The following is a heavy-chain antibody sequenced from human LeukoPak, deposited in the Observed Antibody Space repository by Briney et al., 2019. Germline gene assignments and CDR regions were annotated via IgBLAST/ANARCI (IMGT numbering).Heavy chain of an antibody. CDR1: GYTFTNYY. CDR2: INPTGGST. J-gene: IGHJ3*02. V-gene: IGHV1-46*01. D-gene: IGHD2-2*02. Sequence: GASVKVSCKASGYTFTNYYMHWVRQAPGQGLDWMGVINPTGGSTSYAQNVQGRVTMTRDTSTSTVYMELSSLRSDDTAVYYCARAFLYKDAFDIWGQGTMVTVSS. CDR3: ARAFLYKDAFDI.